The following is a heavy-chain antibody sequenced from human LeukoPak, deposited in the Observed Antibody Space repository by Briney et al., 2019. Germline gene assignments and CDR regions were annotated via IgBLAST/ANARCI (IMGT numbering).Heavy chain of an antibody. CDR1: GGSISSSSYY. J-gene: IGHJ5*02. V-gene: IGHV4-39*07. CDR2: IYYSGSA. CDR3: ARAPIVVVVAATRNWFDP. Sequence: SETLSLTCTVSGGSISSSSYYWGWIRQPPGKGLEWIGSIYYSGSAYYNPSLKSRVTISVDTSENQFSLKLSSVTAADTAVYYCARAPIVVVVAATRNWFDPWGQGTLVTVSS. D-gene: IGHD2-15*01.